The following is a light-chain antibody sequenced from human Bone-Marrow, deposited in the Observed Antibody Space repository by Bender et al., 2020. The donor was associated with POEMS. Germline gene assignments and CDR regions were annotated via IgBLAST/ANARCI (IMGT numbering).Light chain of an antibody. V-gene: IGLV1-44*01. Sequence: QSVLTQPPSASGTPGQRVTISCSGGSSNIGAHAVNWYQHLPGTAPKLLIYSSHRRPSEVPDRFSGSRSGTSASLAISGVQSEDEADYYCAVWDDSLIGWVFGGGTKLTVL. CDR2: SSH. J-gene: IGLJ3*02. CDR1: SSNIGAHA. CDR3: AVWDDSLIGWV.